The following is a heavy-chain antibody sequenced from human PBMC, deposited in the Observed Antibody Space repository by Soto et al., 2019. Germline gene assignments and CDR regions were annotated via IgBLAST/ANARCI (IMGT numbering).Heavy chain of an antibody. D-gene: IGHD2-15*01. V-gene: IGHV1-69*02. CDR1: GGTFSSYT. J-gene: IGHJ6*03. Sequence: SVKVSCKASGGTFSSYTISWVRQAPGQGLEWMGRIIPILGIANYAQKFQGRVAITADKSTSTAYMELSSLRSEDTAVYYCASLGEKVAGKRDYYYMDVWGKGTTVTVSS. CDR3: ASLGEKVAGKRDYYYMDV. CDR2: IIPILGIA.